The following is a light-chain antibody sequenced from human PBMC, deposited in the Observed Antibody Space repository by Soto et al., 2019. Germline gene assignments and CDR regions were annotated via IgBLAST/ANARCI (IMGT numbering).Light chain of an antibody. CDR2: WAS. V-gene: IGKV4-1*01. J-gene: IGKJ2*01. CDR3: QQFYSSPYT. CDR1: QSVVHSFNNQNY. Sequence: DIVMTQSPDSLAVSLGERATINCKSSQSVVHSFNNQNYLAWYQQRPGQPPRLLIYWASTRESGVPDRLSGSGSGTDFTLTISSLQAEDVAVYYCQQFYSSPYTFGQGTKLEIE.